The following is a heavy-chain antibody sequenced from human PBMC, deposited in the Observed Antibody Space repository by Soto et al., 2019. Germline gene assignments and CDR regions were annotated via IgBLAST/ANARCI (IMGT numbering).Heavy chain of an antibody. CDR1: GFTFSSYA. D-gene: IGHD3-3*01. V-gene: IGHV3-30-3*01. CDR2: ISYDGSNK. CDR3: ASLYYDFWGYYYGMDV. J-gene: IGHJ6*02. Sequence: QPGGSLRLSCAASGFTFSSYAMHWVRQAPGKGLEWVAVISYDGSNKYYADSVKGRFTISRDNSKNTLYLQMNSLRAEDTAVHYCASLYYDFWGYYYGMDVWGQGTTVTVSS.